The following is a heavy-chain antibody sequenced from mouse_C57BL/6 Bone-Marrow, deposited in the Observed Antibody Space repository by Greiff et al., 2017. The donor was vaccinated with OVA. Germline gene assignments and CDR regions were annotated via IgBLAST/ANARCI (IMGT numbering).Heavy chain of an antibody. V-gene: IGHV1-59*01. CDR2: IDPSDSYT. J-gene: IGHJ3*01. CDR3: ARSDYYGPLAY. CDR1: GYTFTSYW. Sequence: VQLQQPGAELVRPGTSVKLSCKASGYTFTSYWMHWVKQRPGQGLEWIGVIDPSDSYTNYNQKFKGKATLTVDTSSSTAYMQLSSLTSEDSAVYYCARSDYYGPLAYWGQGTLVTVSA. D-gene: IGHD1-1*01.